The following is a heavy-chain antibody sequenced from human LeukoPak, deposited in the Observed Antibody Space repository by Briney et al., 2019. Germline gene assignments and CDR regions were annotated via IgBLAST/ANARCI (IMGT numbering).Heavy chain of an antibody. CDR2: ISAYNGNT. CDR1: GYTFTSYG. J-gene: IGHJ4*02. CDR3: ARDRNPIVVVTESQFDY. V-gene: IGHV1-18*01. Sequence: ASVKVSCKASGYTFTSYGISWVRQAPGQGLEWMGWISAYNGNTNYARKLQGRVTMTTDTSTSTAYMELRSLRSDDTAVYYCARDRNPIVVVTESQFDYWGQGTLVTVSS. D-gene: IGHD3-22*01.